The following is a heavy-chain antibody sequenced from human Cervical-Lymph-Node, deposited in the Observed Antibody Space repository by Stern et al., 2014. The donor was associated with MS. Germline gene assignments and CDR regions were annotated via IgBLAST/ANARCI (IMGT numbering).Heavy chain of an antibody. CDR2: IYPGDSET. D-gene: IGHD1-14*01. J-gene: IGHJ4*02. CDR3: ARQTTAWASDV. CDR1: GFKFSIYW. V-gene: IGHV5-51*01. Sequence: VQLVQSGAELIRPGESLKISCKGSGFKFSIYWIAWVRQMPGKGLEWMGMIYPGDSETRYRPAFQGQGTMSADKSTSTAYLQWSSLNASDTAMYFCARQTTAWASDVWGQGTLVTVSS.